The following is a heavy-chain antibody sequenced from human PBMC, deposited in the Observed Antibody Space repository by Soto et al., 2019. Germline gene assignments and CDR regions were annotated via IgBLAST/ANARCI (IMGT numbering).Heavy chain of an antibody. V-gene: IGHV4-39*01. CDR3: VRLSIAARPDY. CDR2: IYYSGST. J-gene: IGHJ4*02. CDR1: GGSISSSSYY. Sequence: QLQLQESGPGLVKPSETLSLTCTVSGGSISSSSYYWGWIRQPPGKGLEWIGSIYYSGSTYYNPSHKSRVTISVDTSKNQFSLKRSSVTAADTAVYYCVRLSIAARPDYWGQGTLVTVSS. D-gene: IGHD6-6*01.